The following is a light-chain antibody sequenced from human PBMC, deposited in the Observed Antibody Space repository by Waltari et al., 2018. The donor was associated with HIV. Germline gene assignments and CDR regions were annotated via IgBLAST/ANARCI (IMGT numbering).Light chain of an antibody. J-gene: IGLJ3*02. Sequence: SYEVTQPPSVAVSPGQTATITCSGYELGDKYTCWYQQNPGQSPLLVIYQDNKRPSGIPERFSGSSSGHTATLTISGTLPMDEADYYCQAWCSTTSGVFGRGTRLTVL. CDR1: ELGDKY. CDR2: QDN. V-gene: IGLV3-1*01. CDR3: QAWCSTTSGV.